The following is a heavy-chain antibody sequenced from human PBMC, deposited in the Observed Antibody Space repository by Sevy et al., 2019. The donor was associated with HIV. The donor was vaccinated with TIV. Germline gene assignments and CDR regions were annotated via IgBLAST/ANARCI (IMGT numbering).Heavy chain of an antibody. J-gene: IGHJ3*02. V-gene: IGHV3-66*01. D-gene: IGHD3-16*01. Sequence: GGSLRLSCAASGFTVSSKYMNWVRQAPGKGLEWVSVIYSDGSTYYADSVRGRFTIPRDNSKNTLYLQMNSLRAEDTAVYYCARDGGGIGGFDIWGQGTMVTVSS. CDR2: IYSDGST. CDR3: ARDGGGIGGFDI. CDR1: GFTVSSKY.